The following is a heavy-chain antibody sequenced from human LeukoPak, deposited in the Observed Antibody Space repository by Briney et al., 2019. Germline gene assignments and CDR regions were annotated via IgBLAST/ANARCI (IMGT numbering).Heavy chain of an antibody. D-gene: IGHD2-2*01. CDR3: ASQYCSSTSCYLNWFDP. J-gene: IGHJ5*02. CDR1: GYTFTGYY. V-gene: IGHV1-2*06. CDR2: INPNSGGT. Sequence: ASVKVSCKASGYTFTGYYMHWVRQAPGLGLEWMGRINPNSGGTNYAQKFQGRVTMTRDTSISTAYMELSRLRSDDTAVYYCASQYCSSTSCYLNWFDPWGQGTLVTVSS.